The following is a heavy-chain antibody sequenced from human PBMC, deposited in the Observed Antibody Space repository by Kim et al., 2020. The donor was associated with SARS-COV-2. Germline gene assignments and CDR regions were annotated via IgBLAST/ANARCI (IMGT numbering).Heavy chain of an antibody. V-gene: IGHV3-15*01. CDR3: TTVGWRRDPSSFLSRPSSVGS. CDR2: IKSKTDGGTT. Sequence: GGSLRLSCAASGFTFSNAWMSWVRQAPGKGLEWVGRIKSKTDGGTTDYAAPVKGRFTISRDDSKNTLYLQLNSLKTEDTAVYYCTTVGWRRDPSSFLSRPSSVGSWGQGTLVTVSS. J-gene: IGHJ4*02. CDR1: GFTFSNAW.